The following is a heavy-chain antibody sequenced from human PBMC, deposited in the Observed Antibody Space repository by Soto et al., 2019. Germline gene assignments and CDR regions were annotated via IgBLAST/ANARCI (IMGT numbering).Heavy chain of an antibody. V-gene: IGHV3-33*01. CDR1: GFTFSSYG. CDR3: ARAHYYDSSGIDY. J-gene: IGHJ4*02. D-gene: IGHD3-22*01. CDR2: IWYDGSNK. Sequence: GGSLRLSCAASGFTFSSYGMHWVRQAPGKGLEWVAVIWYDGSNKYYADSVKGRFTISRDNSKNTLYLQMNSLRAEDTAVYYCARAHYYDSSGIDYSGQGTLVTFSS.